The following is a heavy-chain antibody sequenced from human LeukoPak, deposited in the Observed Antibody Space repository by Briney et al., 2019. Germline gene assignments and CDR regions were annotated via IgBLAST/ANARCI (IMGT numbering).Heavy chain of an antibody. CDR1: GFSISSYG. D-gene: IGHD2-21*02. CDR3: AKDLFEVTAMLDY. J-gene: IGHJ4*02. CDR2: ISYDGLNK. Sequence: GRSLRLSCTGSGFSISSYGMHWVRQAPGKGLEWVAIISYDGLNKNYADSVKGRFTISRDNSKNTLYLQMNSLRVEDTAVYFCAKDLFEVTAMLDYWGQGTLVTVSS. V-gene: IGHV3-30*18.